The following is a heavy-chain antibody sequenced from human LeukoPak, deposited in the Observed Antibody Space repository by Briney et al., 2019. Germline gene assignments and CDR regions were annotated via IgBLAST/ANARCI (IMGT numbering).Heavy chain of an antibody. CDR1: GYIFTSSL. D-gene: IGHD6-19*01. CDR2: IHPSDGDT. CDR3: AKDLVGGWTWDH. J-gene: IGHJ4*02. V-gene: IGHV1-46*01. Sequence: ASVKVSCKASGYIFTSSLIHWVRQAPGQGFEWMGKIHPSDGDTNYAQKFQGRVTMTRDSSTTTVYMEVSSLRSQDTAAYYCAKDLVGGWTWDHWGQGTLLTVSS.